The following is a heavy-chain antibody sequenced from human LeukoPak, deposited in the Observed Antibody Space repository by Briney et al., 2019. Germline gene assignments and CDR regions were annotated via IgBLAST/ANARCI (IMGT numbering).Heavy chain of an antibody. J-gene: IGHJ3*02. CDR3: ARVVWFGELPRAFDI. Sequence: PGGSLRLSCAASGFTFSNYNMNWVRQAPGKGLEWLSYISSSSTTIFYADSVKGRFTISRDNAKNSLYLQMNSLRAEDTAVYYCARVVWFGELPRAFDIWGQGTMVTVSS. CDR2: ISSSSTTI. V-gene: IGHV3-48*01. D-gene: IGHD3-10*01. CDR1: GFTFSNYN.